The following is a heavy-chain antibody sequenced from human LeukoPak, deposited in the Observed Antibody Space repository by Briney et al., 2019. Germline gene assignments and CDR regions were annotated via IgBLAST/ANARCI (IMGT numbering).Heavy chain of an antibody. CDR3: ARWFTITSGDYDILTGSYHRGMDV. Sequence: ASVKVSCKASGYAFTGYNMHWGRQAPGQGVGWWGWINPNSGGTNYAQTFQGRVAMTRDTSISTAYMELSRLTSDDTAVYYCARWFTITSGDYDILTGSYHRGMDVWGQGTTVTVSS. J-gene: IGHJ6*02. CDR1: GYAFTGYN. V-gene: IGHV1-2*02. CDR2: INPNSGGT. D-gene: IGHD3-9*01.